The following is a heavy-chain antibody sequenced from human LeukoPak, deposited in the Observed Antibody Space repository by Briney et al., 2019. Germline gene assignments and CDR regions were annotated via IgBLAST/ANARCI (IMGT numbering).Heavy chain of an antibody. V-gene: IGHV1-18*01. Sequence: ASVKVSCKASGYTFTSYGISWVRQAPGQGLEWMGWISAYNGNTNYAQKLQGRVTMTTDTSTSTAYMELRSLRSDDTAVYYCARVPEGDYSVDYWGQGALVTVSS. CDR1: GYTFTSYG. CDR2: ISAYNGNT. D-gene: IGHD4-17*01. CDR3: ARVPEGDYSVDY. J-gene: IGHJ4*02.